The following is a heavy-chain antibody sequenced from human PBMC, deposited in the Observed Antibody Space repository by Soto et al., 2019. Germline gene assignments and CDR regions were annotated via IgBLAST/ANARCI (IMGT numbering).Heavy chain of an antibody. Sequence: QVQLVESGGGVVQPGRSLRLSCAASGFTFSSYGMHWVRQAPGKGLEWVAVIWYDGSNKYYADSVKGRFTISRDNSKNTLYLQMNSLRAEDTAAYYCASQRGWYANFDYWGQGTLVTVSS. D-gene: IGHD6-19*01. CDR3: ASQRGWYANFDY. J-gene: IGHJ4*02. CDR1: GFTFSSYG. CDR2: IWYDGSNK. V-gene: IGHV3-33*01.